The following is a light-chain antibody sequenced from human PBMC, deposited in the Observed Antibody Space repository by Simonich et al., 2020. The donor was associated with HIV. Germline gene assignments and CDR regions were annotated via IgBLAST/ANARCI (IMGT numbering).Light chain of an antibody. CDR1: QSVSSN. CDR3: QQYYSTPLT. CDR2: GAS. J-gene: IGKJ4*01. V-gene: IGKV3-15*01. Sequence: EIVMTQSPATLSVSPGERATLSCRASQSVSSNLAWYQQKPGQAPRLLIYGASTRATGIPARFSGSGSGTEFTLTISSLQSEDFATYYCQQYYSTPLTFGGGTKVEIK.